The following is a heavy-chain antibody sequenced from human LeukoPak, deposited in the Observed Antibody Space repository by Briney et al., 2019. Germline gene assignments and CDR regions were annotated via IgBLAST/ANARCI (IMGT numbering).Heavy chain of an antibody. CDR3: AKDGGYCSSTSCSFDY. CDR1: GFTFSSYA. D-gene: IGHD2-2*01. CDR2: ISGSGDST. V-gene: IGHV3-23*01. Sequence: GGSLRLSCAASGFTFSSYAMTWIRQAPGKGLEWVSAISGSGDSTYYADSVKGRFTISRDNSKHTLYLQMNSLRAEDTAVYYCAKDGGYCSSTSCSFDYWGQGTLVTVSS. J-gene: IGHJ4*02.